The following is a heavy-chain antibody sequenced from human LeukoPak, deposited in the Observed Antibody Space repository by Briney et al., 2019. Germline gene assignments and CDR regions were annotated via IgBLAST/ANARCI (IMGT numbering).Heavy chain of an antibody. D-gene: IGHD3-10*01. CDR2: ISAYNGNT. CDR3: AAELNYYGSGSQF. V-gene: IGHV1-18*01. J-gene: IGHJ4*02. Sequence: ASVKVSCKASGYTFTSYGISWVRQAPGQGLEWMGWISAYNGNTNYAQKLQGRVTMTTDTSTSTTYMELRSLRSEDTAVYYCAAELNYYGSGSQFWGQGTLVTVSS. CDR1: GYTFTSYG.